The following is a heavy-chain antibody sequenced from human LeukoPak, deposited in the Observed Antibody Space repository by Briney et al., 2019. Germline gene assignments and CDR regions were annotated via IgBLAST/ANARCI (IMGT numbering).Heavy chain of an antibody. V-gene: IGHV4-39*07. CDR2: IYYSGST. CDR1: GGSISSSSYY. J-gene: IGHJ4*02. Sequence: SETLSLSCTVSGGSISSSSYYWGWIRQPPGKGLEWIGSIYYSGSTYYNPSLKSRVTISVDTSKNQFSLKLSSVTAADTAVYYCARGTGDYWGQGTLVTVSS. CDR3: ARGTGDY.